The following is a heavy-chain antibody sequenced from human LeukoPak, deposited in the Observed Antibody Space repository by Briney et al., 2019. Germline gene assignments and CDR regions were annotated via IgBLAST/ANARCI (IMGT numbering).Heavy chain of an antibody. D-gene: IGHD5-18*01. CDR1: GGTFSSYA. Sequence: GASVKVSCKASGGTFSSYAISWVRPAPGQGLEWMGGIIPIFGTANYAQKFQGRVTITADESTSTAYMELSSLRSEDTAVYYCAREVYSYGLQKYGMDVWGQGTTVTVSS. V-gene: IGHV1-69*13. CDR3: AREVYSYGLQKYGMDV. J-gene: IGHJ6*02. CDR2: IIPIFGTA.